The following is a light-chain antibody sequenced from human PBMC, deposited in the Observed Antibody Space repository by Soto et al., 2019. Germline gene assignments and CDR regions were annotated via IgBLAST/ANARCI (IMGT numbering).Light chain of an antibody. CDR3: QQSYSTWT. CDR2: AAS. J-gene: IGKJ1*01. Sequence: DIQMTHYPSSLSASVVDRVTITCRASQSISNYLNWYQQKPGKAPKVLIYAASTLQSGVPSRISGSGSGTTLTLTITSLQPEDFATYYCQQSYSTWTFGPGTKVDIK. V-gene: IGKV1-39*01. CDR1: QSISNY.